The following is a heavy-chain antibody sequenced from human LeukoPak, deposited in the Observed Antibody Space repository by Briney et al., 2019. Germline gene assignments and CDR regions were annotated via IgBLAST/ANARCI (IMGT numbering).Heavy chain of an antibody. CDR1: GFTFSRFG. CDR3: ARDRDSSSSHFDY. CDR2: FDGNADGT. Sequence: PGGSLRLSCVTSGFTFSRFGMTWVRQPPGKGLEWVASFDGNADGTYYADSVKGRFTISRDNSKSTLYLQMNSLRAEDTAVYYCARDRDSSSSHFDYWGQGTLVTVSS. D-gene: IGHD6-13*01. V-gene: IGHV3-23*01. J-gene: IGHJ4*02.